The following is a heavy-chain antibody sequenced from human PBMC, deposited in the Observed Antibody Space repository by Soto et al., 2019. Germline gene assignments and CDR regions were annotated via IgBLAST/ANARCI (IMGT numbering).Heavy chain of an antibody. V-gene: IGHV1-2*04. Sequence: ASVKVSCKASGYTFSGYYLHWVRQAPGQGLEWMGWINPNSGDTKYAQKFQDWVTMTRDTSISTAYMELSSLTSDDTAVYFCARDGVPVGTSGSFYDSWGQGTLVTSPQ. J-gene: IGHJ4*02. CDR1: GYTFSGYY. D-gene: IGHD3-10*01. CDR2: INPNSGDT. CDR3: ARDGVPVGTSGSFYDS.